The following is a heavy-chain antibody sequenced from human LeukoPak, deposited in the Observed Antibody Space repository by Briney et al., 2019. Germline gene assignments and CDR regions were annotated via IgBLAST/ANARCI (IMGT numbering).Heavy chain of an antibody. J-gene: IGHJ6*02. CDR2: ISSTGNFV. D-gene: IGHD2-15*01. Sequence: GGSLRLSCGASGFTFSSYSMNWVRLAPGKGLEWVSSISSTGNFVHYADSVKGRFTISRDNAKNSLYLQMDSLRGEDTAVYFCARVGCRGGSCSSRGDYYYGMDVWGQGTTVTVSS. CDR3: ARVGCRGGSCSSRGDYYYGMDV. V-gene: IGHV3-21*06. CDR1: GFTFSSYS.